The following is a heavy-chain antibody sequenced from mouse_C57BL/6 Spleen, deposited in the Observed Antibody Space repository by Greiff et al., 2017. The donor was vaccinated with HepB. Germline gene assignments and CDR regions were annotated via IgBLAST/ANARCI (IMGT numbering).Heavy chain of an antibody. CDR3: ARKGYSNVPWFAY. J-gene: IGHJ3*01. D-gene: IGHD2-5*01. CDR2: INPNNGGT. Sequence: VQLQQSGPELVKPGASVKIPCKASGYTFTDYNMDWVKQSHGKSLEWIGDINPNNGGTIYNQKFKGKATLTVDKSSSTAYMERRSLTSEDTAVYYCARKGYSNVPWFAYWGQGTLVTVSA. V-gene: IGHV1-18*01. CDR1: GYTFTDYN.